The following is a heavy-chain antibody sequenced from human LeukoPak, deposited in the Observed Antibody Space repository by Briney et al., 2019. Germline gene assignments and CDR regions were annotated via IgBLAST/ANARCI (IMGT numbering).Heavy chain of an antibody. CDR3: ARLAAGTRGYYYYYMDV. J-gene: IGHJ6*03. Sequence: PSETLSLTCAVYGGSFSGYYWSWIRQPPGKGLEWIGEIKHSGSTNYNPSLKSRVPISVDTSKNQFSLKLSSVTAADTAVYYCARLAAGTRGYYYYYMDVWGKGTTVTVSS. CDR1: GGSFSGYY. V-gene: IGHV4-34*01. CDR2: IKHSGST. D-gene: IGHD6-13*01.